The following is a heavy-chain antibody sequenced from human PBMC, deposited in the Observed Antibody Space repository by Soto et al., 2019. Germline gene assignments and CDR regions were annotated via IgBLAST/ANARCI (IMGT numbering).Heavy chain of an antibody. V-gene: IGHV3-30*18. CDR3: AKDRRRFVVVVAATDY. CDR2: ISYDGSNK. J-gene: IGHJ4*02. D-gene: IGHD2-15*01. CDR1: GFTFSSYG. Sequence: GGSLRLSCAASGFTFSSYGMHWVRQAPGKGLEWVAVISYDGSNKYYADTEKGRFTITRDNSKNTLYLQMNSLRAEDTAVYYCAKDRRRFVVVVAATDYWGQGTLVTVSS.